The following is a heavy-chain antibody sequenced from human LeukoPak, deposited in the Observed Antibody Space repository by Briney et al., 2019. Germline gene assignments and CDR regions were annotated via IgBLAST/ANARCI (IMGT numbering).Heavy chain of an antibody. CDR2: ISSSGNTI. CDR1: GFTFSSYE. CDR3: ARLTTMTTTGGPFDY. Sequence: SGGSLRLSCAASGFTFSSYEMNWVRQAPEKGLEWVSYISSSGNTIYYADSVKGRFTISRDNAKNSLYLQIKSLRAEDTAVYYCARLTTMTTTGGPFDYWGQGALVTVSS. J-gene: IGHJ4*02. V-gene: IGHV3-48*03. D-gene: IGHD4-17*01.